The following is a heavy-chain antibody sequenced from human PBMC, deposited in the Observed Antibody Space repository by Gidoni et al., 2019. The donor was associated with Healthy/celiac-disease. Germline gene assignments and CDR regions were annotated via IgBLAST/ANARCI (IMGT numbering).Heavy chain of an antibody. V-gene: IGHV4-39*07. CDR1: GGSVSTSSYY. J-gene: IGHJ4*02. Sequence: QLQLQESGPGLVKPSETLSLTCPVSGGSVSTSSYYWGWIRQPPGKGLEWIGSIYYSGSTYYNPSLKSRVTISGDTSKNQFSLKLSSVTAADTAVYYCARVPREQWLVQPLFDYWGQGTLVTVSS. CDR3: ARVPREQWLVQPLFDY. CDR2: IYYSGST. D-gene: IGHD6-19*01.